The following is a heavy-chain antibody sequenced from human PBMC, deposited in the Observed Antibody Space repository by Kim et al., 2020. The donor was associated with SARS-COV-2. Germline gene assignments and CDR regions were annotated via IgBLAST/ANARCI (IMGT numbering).Heavy chain of an antibody. CDR3: AGTVEMATLPSTV. CDR2: IYYSGST. J-gene: IGHJ4*02. V-gene: IGHV4-59*01. Sequence: SETLSLTCTVSGGSISSYYWSWIRQPPGKGLEWIWYIYYSGSTNYNPSLKSRVTISVDTSKNQFSLKLSSVTAADTAVYYCAGTVEMATLPSTVWGQGTLVTVSS. CDR1: GGSISSYY. D-gene: IGHD5-12*01.